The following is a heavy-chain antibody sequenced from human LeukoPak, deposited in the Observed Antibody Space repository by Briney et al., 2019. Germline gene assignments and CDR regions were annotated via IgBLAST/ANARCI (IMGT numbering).Heavy chain of an antibody. CDR2: INDNGYNT. J-gene: IGHJ4*02. CDR1: GFTFSNFV. V-gene: IGHV3-64D*09. Sequence: PGGSLMLACSASGFTFSNFVMHWVRQAPGKGLEYVAIINDNGYNTDYAGSVKGRFTVARDNSKNTLYLQMSSLRPEDTAVYYCVKDLSGNFSFDKWGGGTGVSVSS. CDR3: VKDLSGNFSFDK. D-gene: IGHD1-26*01.